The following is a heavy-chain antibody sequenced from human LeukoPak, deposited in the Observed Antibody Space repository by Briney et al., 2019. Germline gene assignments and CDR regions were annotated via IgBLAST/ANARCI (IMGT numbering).Heavy chain of an antibody. CDR3: ARDDGDYSSPYWYFDL. D-gene: IGHD4-17*01. J-gene: IGHJ2*01. CDR2: IYYSGSA. V-gene: IGHV4-30-4*01. CDR1: GGSIGSGVYY. Sequence: PSQTLSLTCAVSGGSIGSGVYYWSWVRQSPGKGLEWIGNIYYSGSAYYNPSLKSRVSISVDTSKNQFSLTLRSVTAADTAVYYCARDDGDYSSPYWYFDLWGRGTLVTVSS.